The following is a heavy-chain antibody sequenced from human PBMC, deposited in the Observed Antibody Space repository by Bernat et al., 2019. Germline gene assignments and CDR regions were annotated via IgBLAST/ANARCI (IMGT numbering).Heavy chain of an antibody. Sequence: QVQVVESGGGVVQPGRSLRLSCAASGFTFSSYGMHWVRQAPGKGLEWVAVIWYDGSNKYYGDSVKGRFTISRDNSKNTVYLQMNSLRAEDTAVYYCASLGSRWSLDYWGQGTLVTVSS. D-gene: IGHD6-19*01. J-gene: IGHJ4*02. CDR3: ASLGSRWSLDY. V-gene: IGHV3-33*01. CDR2: IWYDGSNK. CDR1: GFTFSSYG.